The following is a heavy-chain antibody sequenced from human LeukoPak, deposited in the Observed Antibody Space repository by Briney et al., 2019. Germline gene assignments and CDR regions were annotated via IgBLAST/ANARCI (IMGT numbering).Heavy chain of an antibody. CDR1: GFSFSGHW. CDR2: ISPTGSTT. CDR3: ARGPNSNWSGLDF. D-gene: IGHD6-6*01. Sequence: GGSLRLSCTASGFSFSGHWMHWARQLPGKGLVWVSRISPTGSTTSYADSVKGRFTVSGDNVKNTLYLQVNNLRAEDTAVYYCARGPNSNWSGLDFWGQGTLLTVSS. V-gene: IGHV3-74*01. J-gene: IGHJ4*02.